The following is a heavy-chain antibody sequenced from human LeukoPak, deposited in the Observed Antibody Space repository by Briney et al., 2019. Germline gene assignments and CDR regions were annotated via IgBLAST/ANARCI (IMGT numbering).Heavy chain of an antibody. Sequence: GGSLRLSCAASGFTFSTYAMSWVRQAPGKWLEWVSGISGSGGRTYYADSVKGRFTISRDNSKNTLYLQMNSLRAEDTAVYYCGRRISYYYGMDVWGQGTTVTVSS. J-gene: IGHJ6*02. CDR3: GRRISYYYGMDV. CDR1: GFTFSTYA. V-gene: IGHV3-23*01. CDR2: ISGSGGRT.